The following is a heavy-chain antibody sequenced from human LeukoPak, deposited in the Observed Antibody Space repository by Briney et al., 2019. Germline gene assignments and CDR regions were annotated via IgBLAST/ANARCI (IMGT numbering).Heavy chain of an antibody. CDR2: ISGSGGST. CDR1: GFTFSSYA. D-gene: IGHD6-13*01. V-gene: IGHV3-23*01. CDR3: AKDKEGPAAGTFDY. J-gene: IGHJ4*02. Sequence: PGGSLRLSCAASGFTFSSYAMSWVRQAPGKGLEWVSAISGSGGSTYYADSVKSRFTISRDSSKNTLYLQMNSLRAEDTAVYYCAKDKEGPAAGTFDYWGQGTLVTVSS.